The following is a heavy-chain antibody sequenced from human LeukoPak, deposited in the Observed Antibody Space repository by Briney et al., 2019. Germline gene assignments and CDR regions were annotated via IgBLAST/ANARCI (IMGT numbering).Heavy chain of an antibody. Sequence: ASAKVSCKTSGYTFTGHFMNWVRQAPEQGLEWMGWIKPKSGATAYAQKFQGRVTMTRDTAINTAYLEVSGLTPDDTAVYYCARVREWEEISGAIPDYFDYWGQGTLITVSS. V-gene: IGHV1-2*02. CDR3: ARVREWEEISGAIPDYFDY. CDR1: GYTFTGHF. J-gene: IGHJ4*02. D-gene: IGHD3-3*01. CDR2: IKPKSGAT.